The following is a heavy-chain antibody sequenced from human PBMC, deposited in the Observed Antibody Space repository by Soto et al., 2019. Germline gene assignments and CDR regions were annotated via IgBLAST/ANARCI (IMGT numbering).Heavy chain of an antibody. D-gene: IGHD6-19*01. V-gene: IGHV4-59*01. J-gene: IGHJ4*02. Sequence: PSETLSLTCTVSGGSISSYYWSWIRQPPGKGLERIGYIYYSGSTNYNPSLKSRVTISVDTSKNQFSLTLTSVTAADTAVYYCARALEAVAGPYYVDASGQGTLVTVSS. CDR3: ARALEAVAGPYYVDA. CDR1: GGSISSYY. CDR2: IYYSGST.